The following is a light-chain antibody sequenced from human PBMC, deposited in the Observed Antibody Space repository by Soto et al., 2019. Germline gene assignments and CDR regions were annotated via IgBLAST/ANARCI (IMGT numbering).Light chain of an antibody. Sequence: EIVMTQSPATLSVSPGEGATVSCRASQSVSSNLAWYQQKPGQAPRLLIYGASTRATGIPARFSGSGSGTEFTLTLSSLRSEDFAVYYCQQYDKWPPSNTFGQGTKREIK. CDR1: QSVSSN. V-gene: IGKV3-15*01. J-gene: IGKJ2*01. CDR2: GAS. CDR3: QQYDKWPPSNT.